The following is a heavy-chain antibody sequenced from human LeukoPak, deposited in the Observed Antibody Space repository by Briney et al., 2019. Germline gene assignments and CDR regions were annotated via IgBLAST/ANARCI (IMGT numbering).Heavy chain of an antibody. Sequence: ASVKVSCKASGYTFTSYDINWVRQATGQGLEWMGWMNPNSGNTGYAQKFQGRVTMTRNTSISTAYMELSSLRSEDTAVYYCAIRYGTGEKYYYYYYMDVWGKGTTVTVSS. D-gene: IGHD3-10*01. CDR3: AIRYGTGEKYYYYYYMDV. V-gene: IGHV1-8*01. CDR1: GYTFTSYD. J-gene: IGHJ6*03. CDR2: MNPNSGNT.